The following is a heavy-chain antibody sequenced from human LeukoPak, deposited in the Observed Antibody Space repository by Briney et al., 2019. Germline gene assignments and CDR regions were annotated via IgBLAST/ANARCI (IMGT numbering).Heavy chain of an antibody. V-gene: IGHV1-18*04. D-gene: IGHD1-26*01. J-gene: IGHJ6*03. CDR3: AFSSYYLQGNYYYMDV. Sequence: ASVKLFCKSSGYTFTSYGNRWVRHAPAQGLEYMGWNSGYNGNTNYAQNLQGRVTMTTDTSTSTVYMELRSLRSDDTAVYYCAFSSYYLQGNYYYMDVWGKGTTVTVSS. CDR1: GYTFTSYG. CDR2: NSGYNGNT.